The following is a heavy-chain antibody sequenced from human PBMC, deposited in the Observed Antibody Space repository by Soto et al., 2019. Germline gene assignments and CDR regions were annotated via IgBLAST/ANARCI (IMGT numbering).Heavy chain of an antibody. J-gene: IGHJ3*02. V-gene: IGHV1-2*04. Sequence: GASAKVSCKDXGYTFTGYYMHWLRHANGRGLECMVWINPNSGGTDYAQKFECWVTMTRDTSISTAYMELSRLRSDDTAVYYCARDRGLVTTIPEHGFDIWGQGTMVTVS. CDR2: INPNSGGT. D-gene: IGHD2-21*02. CDR1: GYTFTGYY. CDR3: ARDRGLVTTIPEHGFDI.